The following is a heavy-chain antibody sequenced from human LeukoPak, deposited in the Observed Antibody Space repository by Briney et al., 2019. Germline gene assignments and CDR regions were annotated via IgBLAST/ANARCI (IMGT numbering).Heavy chain of an antibody. CDR1: GYSFTNYG. CDR2: ISAYNGNT. Sequence: ASVKVSCKASGYSFTNYGISWVRQAPGQGLEWMGWISAYNGNTNYAQKLQGRVTMTTDTSTSTAYMELRSLRSDDTAVYYCARARGWRGGNEDFQYWGQGTLVTVSS. D-gene: IGHD4-23*01. J-gene: IGHJ1*01. V-gene: IGHV1-18*01. CDR3: ARARGWRGGNEDFQY.